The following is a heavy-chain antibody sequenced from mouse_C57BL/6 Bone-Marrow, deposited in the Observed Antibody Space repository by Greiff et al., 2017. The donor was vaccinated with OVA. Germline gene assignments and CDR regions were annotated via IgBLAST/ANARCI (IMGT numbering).Heavy chain of an antibody. Sequence: EVQRVESGGGLVQPGESLKLSCESNEYEFPSHDMSWVRKTPEKRLELVAAINSDGGSTYYPDTMESRFIISRENTKKTLYLQMSSLRSEDTALYYVARPAYDYCFDYWGQGTTLTVSS. CDR2: INSDGGST. CDR3: ARPAYDYCFDY. D-gene: IGHD2-4*01. CDR1: EYEFPSHD. J-gene: IGHJ2*01. V-gene: IGHV5-2*01.